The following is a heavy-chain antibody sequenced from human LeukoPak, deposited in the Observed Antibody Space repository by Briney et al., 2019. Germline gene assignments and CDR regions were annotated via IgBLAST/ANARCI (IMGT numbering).Heavy chain of an antibody. CDR3: ARGGPPGYYYDYYMDV. V-gene: IGHV4-59*01. Sequence: SETLSLTCTVSGGSISSYYWSWIRQPPGKGLEWSGYIYYSGSTNFNPSLKSRVTISVDTSKNQFSLKMISVTAADTAVYFCARGGPPGYYYDYYMDVWGKGTTVTISS. CDR2: IYYSGST. J-gene: IGHJ6*03. CDR1: GGSISSYY.